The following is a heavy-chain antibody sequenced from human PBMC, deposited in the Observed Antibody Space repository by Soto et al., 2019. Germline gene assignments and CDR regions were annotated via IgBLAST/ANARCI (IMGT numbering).Heavy chain of an antibody. J-gene: IGHJ5*02. CDR1: GGSFRGYY. D-gene: IGHD6-19*01. CDR2: INHSGST. V-gene: IGHV4-34*01. CDR3: ARGSVFSGSTWFDP. Sequence: SETLSLTCAVYGGSFRGYYWSWIRQPPGKGLEWIGEINHSGSTNYNPSLKSRVTISVDTSKNQFSLKLSSVTAADTAVYYCARGSVFSGSTWFDPWGQGTLVTVSS.